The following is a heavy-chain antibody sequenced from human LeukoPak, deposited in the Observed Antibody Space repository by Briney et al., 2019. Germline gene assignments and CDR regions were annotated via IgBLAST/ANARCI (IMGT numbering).Heavy chain of an antibody. CDR3: AKAWRDIVVVPAALDY. CDR2: ISGSGGST. V-gene: IGHV3-23*01. Sequence: GGSLRLSCAASGFTFSSYAMSWVRQAPGKGLEWVSAISGSGGSTYYADSVKGRFTISRDNSKNTLYLQMNSLRAEDTAVYYCAKAWRDIVVVPAALDYWGQGTLVTVSS. CDR1: GFTFSSYA. D-gene: IGHD2-2*01. J-gene: IGHJ4*02.